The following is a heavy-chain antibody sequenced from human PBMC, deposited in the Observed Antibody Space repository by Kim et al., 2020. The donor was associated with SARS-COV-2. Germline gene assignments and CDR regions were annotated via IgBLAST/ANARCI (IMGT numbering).Heavy chain of an antibody. V-gene: IGHV1-3*01. CDR2: INAGNGNT. J-gene: IGHJ6*02. CDR3: ARVHGGRVYYYYGMDV. CDR1: GYTFTSYA. D-gene: IGHD2-15*01. Sequence: ASVKVSCKASGYTFTSYAMHWVRQAPGQRLEWMGWINAGNGNTKYSQKFQGRVTITRDTSASTAYMELSSLRSEDTAVYYCARVHGGRVYYYYGMDVWGQGTTVTVSS.